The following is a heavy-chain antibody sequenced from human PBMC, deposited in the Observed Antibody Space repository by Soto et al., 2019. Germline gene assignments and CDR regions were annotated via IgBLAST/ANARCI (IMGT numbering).Heavy chain of an antibody. Sequence: GSLRLSCAASGFTFSSYGMHWVRQAPGKGLEWVAVISYDGSNKYYADSVKGRFTISRDHSKNTLYLKMNSLRAEDTAVYYCAKEQATYYDFWSRYLSYFDYWGRGTLVTVSS. D-gene: IGHD3-3*01. CDR1: GFTFSSYG. J-gene: IGHJ4*02. CDR3: AKEQATYYDFWSRYLSYFDY. CDR2: ISYDGSNK. V-gene: IGHV3-30*18.